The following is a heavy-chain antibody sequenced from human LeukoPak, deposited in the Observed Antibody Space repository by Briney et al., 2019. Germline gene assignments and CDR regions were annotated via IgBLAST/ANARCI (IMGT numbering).Heavy chain of an antibody. CDR2: IYYSGST. CDR1: GGSISSYY. V-gene: IGHV4-59*01. J-gene: IGHJ6*03. Sequence: SETLSLTCTVSGGSISSYYWSWIRQPPGKGLEWIGYIYYSGSTNYNPSLKSRVTISVDTSKNQFSLKLSSVTAADTAVYYCARVSEALRNYYYYYMDVWGKGTTVTVSS. D-gene: IGHD2-21*01. CDR3: ARVSEALRNYYYYYMDV.